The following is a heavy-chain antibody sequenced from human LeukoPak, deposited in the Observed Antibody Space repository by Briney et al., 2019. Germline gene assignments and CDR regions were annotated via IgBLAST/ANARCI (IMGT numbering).Heavy chain of an antibody. CDR1: GGSFSGYY. CDR3: ARATSYSSCSN. J-gene: IGHJ4*02. V-gene: IGHV4-34*01. D-gene: IGHD3-22*01. CDR2: INHSGST. Sequence: PSETLSLTCAVYGGSFSGYYWSWIRQPPGKGLEWIGEINHSGSTNYNPSLKSRVTISVDTSKNQFSLKLSSVTAADTAVYYCARATSYSSCSNWGQGTLVTVSS.